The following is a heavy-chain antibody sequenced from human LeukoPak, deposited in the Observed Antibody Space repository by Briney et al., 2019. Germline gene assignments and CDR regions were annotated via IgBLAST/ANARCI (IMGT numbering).Heavy chain of an antibody. V-gene: IGHV4-39*07. D-gene: IGHD6-19*01. CDR1: GGSISSSSYY. Sequence: SETLSLTCTVSGGSISSSSYYWGWIRQPPGKGLEWIGSIYYSGSTYYNPSLKSRVTISVDTSKNQFSLKLSSVTAADTAVYYCAREVVGVAVAGRLFDYWGQGTLVTASS. CDR3: AREVVGVAVAGRLFDY. J-gene: IGHJ4*02. CDR2: IYYSGST.